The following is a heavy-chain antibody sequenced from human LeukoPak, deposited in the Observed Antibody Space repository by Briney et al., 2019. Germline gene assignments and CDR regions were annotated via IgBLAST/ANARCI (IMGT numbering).Heavy chain of an antibody. CDR2: IIPIFGTA. CDR3: AHYCSGGSCPDGDDAFDI. D-gene: IGHD2-15*01. Sequence: SVKVSCKASGGTFSSYAISWVRQAPGQGLEWMGGIIPIFGTANYAQKFQGRVTITAGKSTSTAYMELSSLRSEDTAVYYCAHYCSGGSCPDGDDAFDIWGQGTMVTVSS. V-gene: IGHV1-69*06. CDR1: GGTFSSYA. J-gene: IGHJ3*02.